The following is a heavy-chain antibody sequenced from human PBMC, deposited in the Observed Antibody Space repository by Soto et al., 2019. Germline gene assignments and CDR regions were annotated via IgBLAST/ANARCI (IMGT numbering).Heavy chain of an antibody. V-gene: IGHV1-69*13. J-gene: IGHJ5*02. CDR2: IIPIFGTA. CDR3: AGSPGGPRIMITFGGVNVWFDP. CDR1: GGIFSSYA. Sequence: ASVKVSCKASGGIFSSYAISWVRQAPGQGLEWMGGIIPIFGTANYAQKFQGRVTITADESTSTAYMELSSLRSEDTAVYYCAGSPGGPRIMITFGGVNVWFDPWGQGTLVTVSS. D-gene: IGHD3-16*01.